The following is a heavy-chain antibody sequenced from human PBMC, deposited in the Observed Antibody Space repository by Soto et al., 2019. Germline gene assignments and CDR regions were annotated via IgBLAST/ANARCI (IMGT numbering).Heavy chain of an antibody. CDR1: GYAFTNYA. D-gene: IGHD2-21*01. J-gene: IGHJ4*02. CDR2: INCGNGKT. CDR3: AKRVWLGGEYYLDY. Sequence: ASVKVSCKSSGYAFTNYAMHWVRQAPGQRLEWMGWINCGNGKTKYSQKFQGRVTITRDTSASTSYMEVSSLRSEHTAVYYCAKRVWLGGEYYLDYCGQGAVVTVS. V-gene: IGHV1-3*01.